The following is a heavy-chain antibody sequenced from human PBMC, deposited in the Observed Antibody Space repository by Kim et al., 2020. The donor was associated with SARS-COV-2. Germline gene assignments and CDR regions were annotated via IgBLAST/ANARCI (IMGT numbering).Heavy chain of an antibody. CDR1: GFTFSDYD. J-gene: IGHJ5*02. Sequence: GGSLRLSCAASGFTFSDYDMHWVRQTPGKGLEWVSSIGTLSDTFYPASVKGRFTISRENAKKSLCLQMNSLRAGDTAVYYCARGPTRGLHKNYFDPWGQGTLFTASS. CDR2: IGTLSDT. V-gene: IGHV3-13*01. D-gene: IGHD1-7*01. CDR3: ARGPTRGLHKNYFDP.